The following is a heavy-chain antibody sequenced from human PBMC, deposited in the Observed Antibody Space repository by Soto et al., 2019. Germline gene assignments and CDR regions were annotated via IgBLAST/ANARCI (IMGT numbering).Heavy chain of an antibody. D-gene: IGHD4-17*01. V-gene: IGHV1-18*01. J-gene: IGHJ4*02. Sequence: QVQLVQSGAEVKKPGASVKVSCKASGYTFTSYGISWARQAPGQGLEWVGWISAYNGNKNYAQSLQGRGTMTTDTSTSTDYMELRSLRSDDTAVYYCARVYVTTVTTGGDYWGPGTLVTVSS. CDR1: GYTFTSYG. CDR2: ISAYNGNK. CDR3: ARVYVTTVTTGGDY.